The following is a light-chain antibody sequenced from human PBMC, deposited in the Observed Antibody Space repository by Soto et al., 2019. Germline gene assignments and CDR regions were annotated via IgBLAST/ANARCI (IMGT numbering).Light chain of an antibody. Sequence: EIALTQSPGSLSLSPGERATLSCRASQSVSSYLAWYQQKPGQAPRLLIYGASSRATGFPDRFSGSGSGTDFSLTISRLEPEDSAVYYCQQYNSTPRTFGQGTKVEIK. J-gene: IGKJ1*01. CDR2: GAS. CDR3: QQYNSTPRT. CDR1: QSVSSY. V-gene: IGKV3-20*01.